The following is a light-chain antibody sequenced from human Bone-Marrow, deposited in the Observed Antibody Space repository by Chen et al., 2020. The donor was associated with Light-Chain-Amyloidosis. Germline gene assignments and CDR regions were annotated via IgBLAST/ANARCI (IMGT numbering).Light chain of an antibody. CDR3: SSYTITNTLV. CDR1: SSDVGGDNH. V-gene: IGLV2-14*01. Sequence: QSALTQPASVSGSPGQSITSSCTGTSSDVGGDNHGSWYQQHPEKAPKLMIYEVPHRPSWVPDRFSGSKSDNTASLTISGLQTEDEADYFCSSYTITNTLVFGSGTRVTVL. CDR2: EVP. J-gene: IGLJ1*01.